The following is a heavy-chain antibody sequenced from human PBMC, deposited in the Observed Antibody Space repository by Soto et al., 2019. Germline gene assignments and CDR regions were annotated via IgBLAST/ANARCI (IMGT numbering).Heavy chain of an antibody. CDR3: ARHSSWRTSVYHY. CDR2: IYPSDSDT. J-gene: IGHJ4*02. D-gene: IGHD6-6*01. CDR1: GYSFTSYC. V-gene: IGHV5-51*01. Sequence: PGESLKISCKASGYSFTSYCIAWVRQMPGKGLEWMGIIYPSDSDTRYSPSFQGQVTISADKSISTAYLQWSSLKASDTAMYYCARHSSWRTSVYHYWGQGTLVTVSS.